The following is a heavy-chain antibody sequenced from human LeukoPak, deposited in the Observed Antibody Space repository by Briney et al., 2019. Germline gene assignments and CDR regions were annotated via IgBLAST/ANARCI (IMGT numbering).Heavy chain of an antibody. CDR3: AKYGDYGKGDDYFDY. D-gene: IGHD4-17*01. CDR1: GGSISSYY. Sequence: SETLSLTCTVSGGSISSYYWSRIRQPPGKGLEWIGYIYYSGSTNYNPSLKSRVTISVDTSKNQFSLKLSSVTAADTAVYYCAKYGDYGKGDDYFDYWGQGTLVTVSS. J-gene: IGHJ4*02. V-gene: IGHV4-59*08. CDR2: IYYSGST.